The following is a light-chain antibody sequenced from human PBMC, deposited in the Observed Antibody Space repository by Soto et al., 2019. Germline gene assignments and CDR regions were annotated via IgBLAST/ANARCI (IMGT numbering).Light chain of an antibody. CDR3: ASYTRTTPLV. J-gene: IGLJ2*01. Sequence: QSALTQPASVSGSPGQSITISCTGTISDIGGYNFISWYQHHPGKAPKLVIYDVNNRPSGISYRFSGSKSGNTASLTISGLQAEDAADYYCASYTRTTPLVFGGGTKLTVL. CDR2: DVN. V-gene: IGLV2-14*01. CDR1: ISDIGGYNF.